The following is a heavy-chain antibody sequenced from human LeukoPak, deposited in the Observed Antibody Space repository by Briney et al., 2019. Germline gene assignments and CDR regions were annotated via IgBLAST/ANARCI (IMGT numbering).Heavy chain of an antibody. CDR3: ARHRDSSGYKYAFDI. CDR1: GGSISSYY. J-gene: IGHJ3*02. D-gene: IGHD3-22*01. Sequence: SETLSLTCTVSGGSISSYYWSWIRQPPGKGLEWIAYIYYTGTANYNSSLKSRTTISVDTSMNQISLKLSSVTAAGTAVYYCARHRDSSGYKYAFDIWGQGKMVTVSS. V-gene: IGHV4-59*08. CDR2: IYYTGTA.